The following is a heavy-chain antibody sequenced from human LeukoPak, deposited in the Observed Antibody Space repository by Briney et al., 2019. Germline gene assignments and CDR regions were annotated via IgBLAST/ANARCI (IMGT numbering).Heavy chain of an antibody. J-gene: IGHJ4*02. Sequence: GASVKVSCKASGGTFSSYAISWVRQAPGQGLEWMGRIIPILGIANYAQKFQGRVTITADKSTSTAYMELSSLRSEDTAAYYCASPSTFRDGYNFLDYWAREPWSPSPQ. V-gene: IGHV1-69*04. CDR2: IIPILGIA. CDR3: ASPSTFRDGYNFLDY. CDR1: GGTFSSYA. D-gene: IGHD5-24*01.